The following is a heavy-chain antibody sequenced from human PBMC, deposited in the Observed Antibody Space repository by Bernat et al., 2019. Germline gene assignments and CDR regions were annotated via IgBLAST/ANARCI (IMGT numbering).Heavy chain of an antibody. CDR3: ASSSGGVVNYWYFDL. J-gene: IGHJ2*01. V-gene: IGHV1-2*02. CDR2: INPNSGGT. D-gene: IGHD3-16*01. CDR1: GYTFTGYY. Sequence: VQLVQSGAEVKKPGASVKVSCKASGYTFTGYYMHWVRQAPGQGLEWMGWINPNSGGTNYAQKFQGRVTMTRNTSISTAYMELSSLRSEDTAVYYCASSSGGVVNYWYFDLWGRGTLVTVSS.